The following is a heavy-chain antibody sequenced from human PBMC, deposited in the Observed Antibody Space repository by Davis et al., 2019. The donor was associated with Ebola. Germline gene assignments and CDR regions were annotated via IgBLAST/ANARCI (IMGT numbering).Heavy chain of an antibody. Sequence: GESLKISCVASGFRFSGYWMTWVRQAPGKGLEWVANIKQDGSEKYYVDSVKGRFTISRDNAKNSLYLQMNSLRAEDTAVYYCARLRNFVVVVAATHLFDYWGQGTLVTVSS. J-gene: IGHJ4*02. CDR2: IKQDGSEK. D-gene: IGHD2-15*01. CDR1: GFRFSGYW. V-gene: IGHV3-7*01. CDR3: ARLRNFVVVVAATHLFDY.